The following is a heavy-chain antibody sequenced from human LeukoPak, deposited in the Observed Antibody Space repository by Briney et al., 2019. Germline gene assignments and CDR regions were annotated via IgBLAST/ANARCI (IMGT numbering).Heavy chain of an antibody. V-gene: IGHV3-23*01. D-gene: IGHD3-22*01. J-gene: IGHJ4*02. CDR1: GFTFSSYA. Sequence: PGGSLRLSCAPSGFTFSSYAMSWVRQAPGKGLEWVSAISGSGGSTYYADSVKGRFTISRDNSKNTLYLQMNSLRAEDTAVYYCAKDSTMIVVAYFDYWGQGTLVTVSS. CDR3: AKDSTMIVVAYFDY. CDR2: ISGSGGST.